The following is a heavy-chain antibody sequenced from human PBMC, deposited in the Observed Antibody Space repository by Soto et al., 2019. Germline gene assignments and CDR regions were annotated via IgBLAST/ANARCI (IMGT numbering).Heavy chain of an antibody. CDR2: ISGSGGST. Sequence: GGSLRLSCAASGFTFSSYAMSWVRQAPGKGLEWVSAISGSGGSTYYADSVKGRFTISRDNSKNTLYLQMNSLRAEDTAVYYCAKEGSWYGYYYYGMDVWGQGTTVTVSS. V-gene: IGHV3-23*01. CDR1: GFTFSSYA. J-gene: IGHJ6*02. CDR3: AKEGSWYGYYYYGMDV. D-gene: IGHD6-13*01.